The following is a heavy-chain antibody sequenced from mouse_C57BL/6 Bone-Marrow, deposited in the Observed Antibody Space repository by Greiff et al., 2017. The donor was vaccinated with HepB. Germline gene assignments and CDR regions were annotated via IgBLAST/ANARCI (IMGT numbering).Heavy chain of an antibody. CDR1: GFTFSSYT. CDR2: ISGGGGNT. J-gene: IGHJ4*01. Sequence: EVKVVESGGGLVKPGGSLKLSCAASGFTFSSYTMSWVRQTPEKRLEWVATISGGGGNTYYPDSVKGRFTISRDNAKNTLYLQMSSLRSEDTALYYCARPNGYNPYYAMDYWGQGTSVTVSS. CDR3: ARPNGYNPYYAMDY. V-gene: IGHV5-9*01. D-gene: IGHD2-2*01.